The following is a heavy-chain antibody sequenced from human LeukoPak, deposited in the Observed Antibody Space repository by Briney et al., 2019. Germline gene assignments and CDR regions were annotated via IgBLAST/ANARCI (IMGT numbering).Heavy chain of an antibody. CDR1: GYTFTSYA. D-gene: IGHD3/OR15-3a*01. Sequence: ASVKVSCKASGYTFTSYAMHWVRQAPGQRLEWMGWINAGNGNTKYSQEFQGRVTITRDTSASTAYMELSSLRSEDMAVYYCARDTGLDYYYMDVWGKGTTVTVSS. CDR3: ARDTGLDYYYMDV. V-gene: IGHV1-3*03. J-gene: IGHJ6*03. CDR2: INAGNGNT.